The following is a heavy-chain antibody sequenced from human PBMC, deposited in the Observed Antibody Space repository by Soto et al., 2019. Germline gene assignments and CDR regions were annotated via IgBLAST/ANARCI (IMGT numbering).Heavy chain of an antibody. CDR1: GDSVSSNSAT. CDR2: TYYRSKWYN. CDR3: ARLIGNSWLDS. J-gene: IGHJ5*01. D-gene: IGHD2-8*01. V-gene: IGHV6-1*01. Sequence: SQTLSLTCAITGDSVSSNSATRDWIRQSPSRGLEWLGRTYYRSKWYNDYAVSVKSRITINPDTSNNQLSLQLNSVTPDDTAVYYCARLIGNSWLDSWGQGTLVTVSS.